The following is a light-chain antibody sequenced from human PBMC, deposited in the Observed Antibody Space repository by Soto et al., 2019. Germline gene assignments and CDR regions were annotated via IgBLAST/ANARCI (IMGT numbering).Light chain of an antibody. V-gene: IGKV3-15*01. Sequence: EIVMTQSPATLSVSPGERATLSCRASQNVGSNLAWYQQKPGQAPRLLIYGASTRATGIPARFSGSGSGTEFTLTISSLQSEDVAIYFCQQYNSWPPDRTFGQGTKVEIK. J-gene: IGKJ1*01. CDR3: QQYNSWPPDRT. CDR2: GAS. CDR1: QNVGSN.